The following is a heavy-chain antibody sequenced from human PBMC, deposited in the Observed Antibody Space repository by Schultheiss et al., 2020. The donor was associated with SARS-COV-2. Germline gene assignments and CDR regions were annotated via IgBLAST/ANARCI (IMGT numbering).Heavy chain of an antibody. CDR3: ASPIAVAGGFYYYGMDV. V-gene: IGHV3-30*14. CDR2: ISYDGSNK. D-gene: IGHD6-19*01. CDR1: GFTFSSYA. J-gene: IGHJ6*02. Sequence: GESLKISCAASGFTFSSYAMHWVRQAPGKGLEWVAVISYDGSNKYYADSVKGRFTISRDNSKNTLYLQMNSLRAEDTAVYYCASPIAVAGGFYYYGMDVWGQGTTVTVSS.